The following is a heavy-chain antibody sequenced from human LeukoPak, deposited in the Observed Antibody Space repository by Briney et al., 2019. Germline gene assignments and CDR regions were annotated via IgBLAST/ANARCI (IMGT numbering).Heavy chain of an antibody. Sequence: PGGSLRLSCAASGFTFSSYWMSWVRQAPGKGLEWVANIKQDGSEKYYVDSVKGRFTISRDNAKNSLYLQMNSLRAEDTAVYYCYITIFGVAPRYWGQGTLVTVSS. J-gene: IGHJ4*02. D-gene: IGHD3-3*01. CDR2: IKQDGSEK. V-gene: IGHV3-7*01. CDR3: YITIFGVAPRY. CDR1: GFTFSSYW.